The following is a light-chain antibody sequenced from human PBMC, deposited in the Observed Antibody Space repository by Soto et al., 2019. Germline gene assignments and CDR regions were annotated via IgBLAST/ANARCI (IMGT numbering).Light chain of an antibody. CDR2: GAS. V-gene: IGKV3-20*01. J-gene: IGKJ1*01. CDR3: QQYGSSGT. Sequence: DSVLTQSPGTLSLSPGERATLSCRASQSVSNNYLAWYQQKPGQAPMLLIYGASNRATGIPDRFSGSGSGTDFTLTISRLEPEDFAVYYCQQYGSSGTFGQGTKVDIK. CDR1: QSVSNNY.